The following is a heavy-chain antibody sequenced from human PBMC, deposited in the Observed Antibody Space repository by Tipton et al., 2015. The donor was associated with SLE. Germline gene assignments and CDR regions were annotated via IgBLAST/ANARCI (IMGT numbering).Heavy chain of an antibody. CDR3: ASHGTTADAFDI. V-gene: IGHV4-38-2*02. CDR1: GGSISSYY. J-gene: IGHJ3*02. Sequence: LRLSCTVSGGSISSYYWGWIRQPPGKGLEWIGSIYHSGSTYYNPSLKSRVTISVDTSKNQFSLKLSSVTAADTVVYYCASHGTTADAFDIWGQGTMVTVSS. D-gene: IGHD1-1*01. CDR2: IYHSGST.